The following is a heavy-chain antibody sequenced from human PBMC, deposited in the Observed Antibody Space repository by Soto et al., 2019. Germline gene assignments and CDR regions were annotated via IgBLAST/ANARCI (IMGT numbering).Heavy chain of an antibody. V-gene: IGHV1-69*05. Sequence: SVKVSCKASGGTFSSYAISWVRQAPGQGLEWMGGIIPIFGTANYAQKFQGRITITTDKSTSTAYMELSSLRSEDTAVYYCARDRAPYSSSWYRDAFDIWGQGTMVTVSS. CDR3: ARDRAPYSSSWYRDAFDI. CDR1: GGTFSSYA. D-gene: IGHD6-13*01. J-gene: IGHJ3*02. CDR2: IIPIFGTA.